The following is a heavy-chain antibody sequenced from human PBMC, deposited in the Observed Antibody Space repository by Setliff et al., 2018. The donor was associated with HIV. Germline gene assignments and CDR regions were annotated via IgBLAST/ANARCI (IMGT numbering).Heavy chain of an antibody. CDR3: ARGGYSSKWYSWFDP. CDR2: IYTSGIT. D-gene: IGHD2-2*01. V-gene: IGHV4-61*02. CDR1: GGSISSGSYY. Sequence: SETLSLTCTVSGGSISSGSYYWSWIRQPAGKGLEWIGRIYTSGITNYNPSLQSRVTISIDTTKKQLFLRVRSVTAADTAVYYCARGGYSSKWYSWFDPWGQGTLVTVSS. J-gene: IGHJ5*01.